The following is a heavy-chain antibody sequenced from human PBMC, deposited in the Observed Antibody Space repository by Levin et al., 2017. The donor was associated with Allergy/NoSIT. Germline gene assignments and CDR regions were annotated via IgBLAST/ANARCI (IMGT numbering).Heavy chain of an antibody. V-gene: IGHV3-23*01. D-gene: IGHD3-9*01. Sequence: PGGSLRLSCAASGFTFSHYAMTWVRQAPGKGLEWVSSISANDGSTYYADFVGGRFTISRDNSKNTFDLQMSSLRADDTAIYYCARPLRSFGGSDPSDIWGQGTMVTVSS. J-gene: IGHJ3*02. CDR2: ISANDGST. CDR3: ARPLRSFGGSDPSDI. CDR1: GFTFSHYA.